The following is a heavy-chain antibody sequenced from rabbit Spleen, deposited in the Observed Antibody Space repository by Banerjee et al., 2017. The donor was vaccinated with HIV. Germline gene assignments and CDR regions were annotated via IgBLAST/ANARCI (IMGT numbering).Heavy chain of an antibody. J-gene: IGHJ5*01. CDR1: GFDFSSNA. Sequence: QEQLVESGGGLVQPEGSLTLTCTASGFDFSSNAMYWVRQAPGKGLEWIACIDGGSSGIIYYANWAKGRFTISSTSSTTVTLQMTSLTAADTATYFCARFRDVYGTGYVGGWLDLWAKAPWSPS. CDR2: IDGGSSGII. V-gene: IGHV1S45*01. D-gene: IGHD2-1*01. CDR3: ARFRDVYGTGYVGGWLDL.